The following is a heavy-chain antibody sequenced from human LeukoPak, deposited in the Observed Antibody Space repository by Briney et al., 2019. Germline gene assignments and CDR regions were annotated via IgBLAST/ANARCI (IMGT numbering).Heavy chain of an antibody. Sequence: GASVKVSCKASGFTFTSYYIHWVRQAPGQGLEWMGEINPSGGSTRYAQKFQGRVTMIRDMSGSTVDMELSSLRSEDTAVYYCASSIGARLDCWGQGTRVTVTS. CDR1: GFTFTSYY. J-gene: IGHJ4*02. CDR3: ASSIGARLDC. V-gene: IGHV1-46*01. CDR2: INPSGGST. D-gene: IGHD6-6*01.